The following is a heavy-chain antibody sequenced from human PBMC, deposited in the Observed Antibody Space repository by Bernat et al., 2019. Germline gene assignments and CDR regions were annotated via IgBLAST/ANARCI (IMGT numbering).Heavy chain of an antibody. D-gene: IGHD3-22*01. CDR3: ARARLYDGGGYGLDY. CDR2: ITIGSGES. CDR1: GFTLSRNS. J-gene: IGHJ4*02. V-gene: IGHV3-23*04. Sequence: EVHLVESGGDLVQRGGSLRLSCAASGFTLSRNSMSWVRQAPGKGLEWVAGITIGSGESGYADSVKGRFTISRDISKNMLYLQLNSLRAEDTAVYYCARARLYDGGGYGLDYWGQGTLVTVSS.